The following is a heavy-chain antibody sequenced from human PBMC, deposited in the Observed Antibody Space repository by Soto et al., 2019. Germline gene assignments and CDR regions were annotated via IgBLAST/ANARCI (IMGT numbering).Heavy chain of an antibody. J-gene: IGHJ6*02. CDR1: GFTFSSYS. D-gene: IGHD6-19*01. CDR3: ARANRTPYSSGPSGGMDV. CDR2: ISSSSSYI. Sequence: KPGGSLRLSCAASGFTFSSYSMNWVRQAPGKGLEWVSSISSSSSYIYYADSVKGRFTISRGNAKNSLYLQINSLRAEDTAVYYCARANRTPYSSGPSGGMDVWGQGTTVTVSS. V-gene: IGHV3-21*01.